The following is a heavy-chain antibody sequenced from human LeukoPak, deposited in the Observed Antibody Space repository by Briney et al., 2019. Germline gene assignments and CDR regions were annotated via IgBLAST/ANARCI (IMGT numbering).Heavy chain of an antibody. CDR1: GYTFTSYG. V-gene: IGHV1-18*01. CDR3: ARVKAMGLRSFSYYYMDV. CDR2: ISAYNGNT. Sequence: ASVKVSCKASGYTFTSYGISWVRQAPGQGLEWMGWISAYNGNTNYAQKLQGRVTMTTDTSTSTAYMELRSLRSDDTAVYYCARVKAMGLRSFSYYYMDVWGKGTPVTVSS. J-gene: IGHJ6*03. D-gene: IGHD4-17*01.